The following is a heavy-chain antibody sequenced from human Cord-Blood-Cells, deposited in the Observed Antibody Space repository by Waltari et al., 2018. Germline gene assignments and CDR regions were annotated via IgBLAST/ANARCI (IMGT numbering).Heavy chain of an antibody. Sequence: QVQLQESGPGLVKPSETLSLTCTVSGGSISSHYWSWIRQPPGKGLEWIGYIYYSESTNYTPPLKCRVTISVDTSKHQFSLKLSSVTAADTAVYYCARFPSTGDRAFDLWGRGTLVTVSS. J-gene: IGHJ2*01. CDR2: IYYSEST. CDR3: ARFPSTGDRAFDL. D-gene: IGHD7-27*01. CDR1: GGSISSHY. V-gene: IGHV4-59*11.